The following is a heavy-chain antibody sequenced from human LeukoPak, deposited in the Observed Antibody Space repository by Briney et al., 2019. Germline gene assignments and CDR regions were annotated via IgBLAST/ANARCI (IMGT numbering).Heavy chain of an antibody. V-gene: IGHV4-39*01. D-gene: IGHD3-10*01. CDR1: GGSISSSSYY. J-gene: IGHJ5*02. CDR2: IYYSGST. Sequence: SSETLSLTCTVSGGSISSSSYYWGWIRQPPGKGLEWIGSIYYSGSTYYNPSLKSRVTISVDTSNNQFSLKLSSVTAADTAVYYCARVSLWFGESRNWFDPWGQGTLVTVSS. CDR3: ARVSLWFGESRNWFDP.